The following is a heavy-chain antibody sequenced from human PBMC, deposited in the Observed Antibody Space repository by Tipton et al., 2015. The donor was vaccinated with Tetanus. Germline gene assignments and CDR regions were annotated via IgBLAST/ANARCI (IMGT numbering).Heavy chain of an antibody. CDR2: IIPMLDTA. CDR3: ARHIMITFGGVIAQPTFDS. Sequence: QSGAEVKKPGSSVKVSCTASGDTFSKYAISWVRQAPGQGLEWMGGIIPMLDTADYAQKFQGRVTITADKATSTAYMGLSSLRSDDTAVYFCARHIMITFGGVIAQPTFDSWGQGTLVTVSS. V-gene: IGHV1-69*06. D-gene: IGHD3-16*02. J-gene: IGHJ4*02. CDR1: GDTFSKYA.